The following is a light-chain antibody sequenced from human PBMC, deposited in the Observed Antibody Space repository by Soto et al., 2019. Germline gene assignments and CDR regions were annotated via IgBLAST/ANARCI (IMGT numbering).Light chain of an antibody. J-gene: IGKJ1*01. CDR1: QSVSSSY. CDR2: GAS. V-gene: IGKV3-20*01. Sequence: IVLTQSPATLSLSPGERATLSCRASQSVSSSYLAWYQQKPGQAPRLLIYGASSRATGIPDRFSGSGSGTDFTLTISRLEPEDFAVYYCQQYGSSLGVTFGQGTKVDIK. CDR3: QQYGSSLGVT.